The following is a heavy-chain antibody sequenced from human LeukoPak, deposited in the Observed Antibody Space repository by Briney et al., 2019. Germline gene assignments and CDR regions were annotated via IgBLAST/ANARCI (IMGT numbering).Heavy chain of an antibody. CDR2: ISGSGGST. V-gene: IGHV3-23*01. Sequence: PGGSLRLSCAASGFTFSSYAMSWVRQAPGKGLEWVSAISGSGGSTYYADSVKGRFTISRDNAKNSLYLQMSSLRDEDTAVYYCARVAEIQLWLRSAFDYWGQGTLVTVSS. CDR1: GFTFSSYA. CDR3: ARVAEIQLWLRSAFDY. D-gene: IGHD5-18*01. J-gene: IGHJ4*02.